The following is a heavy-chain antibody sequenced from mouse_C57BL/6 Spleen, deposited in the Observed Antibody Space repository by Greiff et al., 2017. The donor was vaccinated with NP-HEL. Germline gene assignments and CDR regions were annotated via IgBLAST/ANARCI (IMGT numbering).Heavy chain of an antibody. CDR3: ARDLTVAWYFDV. D-gene: IGHD1-1*01. CDR2: TFYSGIT. V-gene: IGHV3-3*01. CDR1: GFSINSDCY. J-gene: IGHJ1*03. Sequence: DVHLVESGPSLVRPSQTLSLTCTVTGFSINSDCYWIWIRRFPGNKLEYIGYTFYSGITYYNPSLESRTYITRDTSKNQFSLKLSSVTTEDTATYYCARDLTVAWYFDVWGTGTTVTVSS.